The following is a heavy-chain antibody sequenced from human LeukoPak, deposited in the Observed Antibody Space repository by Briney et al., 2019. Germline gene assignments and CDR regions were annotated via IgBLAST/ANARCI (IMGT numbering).Heavy chain of an antibody. D-gene: IGHD6-19*01. Sequence: ASVKVSCKASGYTFTSYAMHWVRQAPGQRLEWMGWINAGNGNTKCSQKFQGRVTITRDTSASTAYMELSSLRSEDTAVYYCARVRYSSGWYDFDYWGQGTLVTVSS. V-gene: IGHV1-3*01. CDR3: ARVRYSSGWYDFDY. CDR2: INAGNGNT. CDR1: GYTFTSYA. J-gene: IGHJ4*02.